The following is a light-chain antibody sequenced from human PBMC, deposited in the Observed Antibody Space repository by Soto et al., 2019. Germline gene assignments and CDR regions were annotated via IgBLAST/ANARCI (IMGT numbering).Light chain of an antibody. CDR3: QQYTSYSQYT. Sequence: DIPMTQSPSTLSASVGDRVTITCRASQSISSWLAWYQQKPGKAPKLLIYDDSSLESGVPSRFSGSGSGTEFTLTISSLQHDDFATYYCQQYTSYSQYTFGQGTKLEIK. CDR2: DDS. CDR1: QSISSW. J-gene: IGKJ2*01. V-gene: IGKV1-5*01.